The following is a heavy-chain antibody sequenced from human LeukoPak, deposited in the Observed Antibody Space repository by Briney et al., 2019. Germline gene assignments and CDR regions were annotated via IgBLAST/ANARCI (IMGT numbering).Heavy chain of an antibody. Sequence: GGSLRLSCAASGFIFSNDAMHWVRQAPGEGLEWVSAISGSGGSTYYADSVKGRFTISRDNSKNTLYLQMNSLRAEDTAVYYCAKGEMRWLQLNPFDYWGQGTLVTVSS. CDR3: AKGEMRWLQLNPFDY. CDR1: GFIFSNDA. V-gene: IGHV3-23*01. D-gene: IGHD5-24*01. CDR2: ISGSGGST. J-gene: IGHJ4*02.